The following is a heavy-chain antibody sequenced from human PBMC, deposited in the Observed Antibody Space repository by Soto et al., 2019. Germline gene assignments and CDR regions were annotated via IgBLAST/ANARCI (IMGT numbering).Heavy chain of an antibody. D-gene: IGHD6-13*01. CDR1: GFTFSSYA. V-gene: IGHV3-30-3*01. CDR3: AKDRSWQQLANDY. Sequence: GGSLRLSCAASGFTFSSYAMHWVRQAPGKGLEWVAVISYDGSNKYYADSVKGRFTISRDNSKNTLYLQMNSLRAEDTAVYYCAKDRSWQQLANDYWGQGTLVTVSS. CDR2: ISYDGSNK. J-gene: IGHJ4*02.